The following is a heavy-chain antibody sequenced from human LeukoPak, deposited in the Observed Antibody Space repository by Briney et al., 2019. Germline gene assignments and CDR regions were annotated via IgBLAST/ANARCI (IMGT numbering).Heavy chain of an antibody. V-gene: IGHV3-43*01. D-gene: IGHD5-18*01. J-gene: IGHJ4*02. CDR2: ITWDGSTT. CDR1: GFTFDDYT. CDR3: AKALQGYSYADY. Sequence: GGSLRLSCVVSGFTFDDYTMHWVRQAPGKGLEWVSLITWDGSTTYYAGSAEGRFTISRDNTKNSLYLQMNSLRSEDTALYYCAKALQGYSYADYWGQGTLVTVSS.